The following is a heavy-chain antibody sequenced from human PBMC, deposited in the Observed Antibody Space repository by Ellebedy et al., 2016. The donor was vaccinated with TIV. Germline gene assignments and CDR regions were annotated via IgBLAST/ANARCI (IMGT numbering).Heavy chain of an antibody. D-gene: IGHD2-8*01. Sequence: GGSLRLSXAASGFTFSRYSMNWVRQAPGKGLEWVSYISSSSSTIYYADSVKGRFTISRDNAKNSLYLQMNSLRAEDTAVYYCARHFNGVDYWGQGTLVTVSS. CDR3: ARHFNGVDY. V-gene: IGHV3-48*04. CDR2: ISSSSSTI. CDR1: GFTFSRYS. J-gene: IGHJ4*02.